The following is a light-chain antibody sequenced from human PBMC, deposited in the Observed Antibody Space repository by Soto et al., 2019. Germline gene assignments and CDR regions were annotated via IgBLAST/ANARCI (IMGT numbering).Light chain of an antibody. CDR1: SSDVGGYNY. V-gene: IGLV2-14*01. CDR3: SSYTSSNTLV. J-gene: IGLJ2*01. CDR2: DVS. Sequence: QSALTQPPSVSGSPGQSITISCTGSSSDVGGYNYVSWYQQHPGKAPKLMIYDVSNRPSGVSNRFSGSKSGNTASLTISGLQAEDEADYYCSSYTSSNTLVFGGGTKLTVL.